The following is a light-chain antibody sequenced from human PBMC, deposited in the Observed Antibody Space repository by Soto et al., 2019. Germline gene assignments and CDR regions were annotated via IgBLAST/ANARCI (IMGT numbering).Light chain of an antibody. V-gene: IGKV3-20*01. Sequence: EIVLTQSPGTLSLSPGDRATLSCRASQSVSSNYLAWYQQKAGQAPRLLIYAASDRATGIPARFTGSGSGREFTLTISRLEPEDFAVYYCQQYGTSPTFGGGTKVEIK. CDR1: QSVSSNY. CDR2: AAS. J-gene: IGKJ4*01. CDR3: QQYGTSPT.